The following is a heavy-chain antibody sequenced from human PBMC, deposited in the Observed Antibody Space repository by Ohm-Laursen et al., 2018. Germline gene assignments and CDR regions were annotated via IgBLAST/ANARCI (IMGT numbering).Heavy chain of an antibody. CDR3: ARVTVVVGTFDY. D-gene: IGHD2-15*01. J-gene: IGHJ4*02. V-gene: IGHV3-13*01. Sequence: SLRLSCAASGFAFSIYDMHWVRQATGKGLEWVSAISTTGDTYYPGSVKGRFTISRENAKNSLYLQMNNLRAGDTAVYYCARVTVVVGTFDYWGRGTLVTVSS. CDR2: ISTTGDT. CDR1: GFAFSIYD.